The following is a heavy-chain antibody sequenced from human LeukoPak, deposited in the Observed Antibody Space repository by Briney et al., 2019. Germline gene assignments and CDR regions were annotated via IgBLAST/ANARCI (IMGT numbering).Heavy chain of an antibody. Sequence: PSETLSLTCTVSGGSITSSYWSWLRQPPEKGLQWIGYFYYSGATNYSPSLKSRVTISVDTSKTQLSLKMTSMTAADTAVYYCARSNARDGYNFGYWGQGTLVTVSS. V-gene: IGHV4-59*08. D-gene: IGHD5-24*01. CDR2: FYYSGAT. J-gene: IGHJ4*02. CDR3: ARSNARDGYNFGY. CDR1: GGSITSSY.